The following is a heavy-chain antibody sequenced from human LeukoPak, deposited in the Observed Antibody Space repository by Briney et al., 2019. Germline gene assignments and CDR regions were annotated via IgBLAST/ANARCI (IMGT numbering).Heavy chain of an antibody. V-gene: IGHV4-34*01. CDR2: INHSGST. Sequence: SSETLSLTCAVYGGSFSGYYWSWIRQPPGKGLEWIGEINHSGSTNYNPSLKSRVTISVDTSKNQFSLKLSSVTAADTAVYYCARLTLDTAMALNWFDPWGQGTLVTVSS. CDR1: GGSFSGYY. J-gene: IGHJ5*02. D-gene: IGHD5-18*01. CDR3: ARLTLDTAMALNWFDP.